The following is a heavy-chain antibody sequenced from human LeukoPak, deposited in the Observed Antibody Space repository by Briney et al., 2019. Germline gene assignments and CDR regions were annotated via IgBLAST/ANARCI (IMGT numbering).Heavy chain of an antibody. V-gene: IGHV1-2*02. CDR3: ARDRVGSGWPRPWYFEF. CDR1: GYTFTGYY. D-gene: IGHD6-19*01. CDR2: INPNTGAT. J-gene: IGHJ4*02. Sequence: ASVKVSCKPSGYTFTGYYLHWVRQAPGQGLEWMGWINPNTGATIYAEKFQGRVTMTRDTSIDTAYMEMRSLRSDDTAVYYCARDRVGSGWPRPWYFEFWGRGTLITVSS.